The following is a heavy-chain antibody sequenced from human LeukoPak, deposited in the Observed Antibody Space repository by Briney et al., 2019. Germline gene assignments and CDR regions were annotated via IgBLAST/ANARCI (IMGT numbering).Heavy chain of an antibody. V-gene: IGHV3-23*01. J-gene: IGHJ4*02. D-gene: IGHD6-13*01. CDR3: AKDLKIAAAGDY. CDR1: GFTFSSYA. Sequence: GGSLRLSCAASGFTFSSYAMHWVRQAPGKGLEWVSAISGSGGSTHYADSVKGRFTISRDNSKNTLYLQMNSLRAEDTAVYYCAKDLKIAAAGDYWGQRTLVTVSS. CDR2: ISGSGGST.